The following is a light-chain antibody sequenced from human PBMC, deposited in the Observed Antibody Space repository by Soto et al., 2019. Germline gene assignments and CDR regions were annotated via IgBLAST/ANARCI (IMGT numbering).Light chain of an antibody. J-gene: IGLJ1*01. CDR3: SSYAGSGTWV. Sequence: QSVLTQPPSASGSPGQSVTLSCTGTSSDVGTYNYVSWYQQHPNKAPKLIISEVYKRPSGVPARFSGSKSGNTASLTVSGLQADDEADYYCSSYAGSGTWVFGTGTKLTVL. V-gene: IGLV2-8*01. CDR2: EVY. CDR1: SSDVGTYNY.